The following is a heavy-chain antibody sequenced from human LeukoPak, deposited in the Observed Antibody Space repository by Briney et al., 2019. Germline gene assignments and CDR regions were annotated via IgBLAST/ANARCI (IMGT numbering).Heavy chain of an antibody. Sequence: PSETLSLTCAVYGGSFSGYYWSWIRQPPGKGLEWIGEINHSGSTNYNPSLTSRVTISVDTSKNQFSLKLSSVTAADTAVYYCARASIAVAGLDYWGQGILVTVSS. CDR3: ARASIAVAGLDY. J-gene: IGHJ4*02. D-gene: IGHD6-19*01. V-gene: IGHV4-34*01. CDR1: GGSFSGYY. CDR2: INHSGST.